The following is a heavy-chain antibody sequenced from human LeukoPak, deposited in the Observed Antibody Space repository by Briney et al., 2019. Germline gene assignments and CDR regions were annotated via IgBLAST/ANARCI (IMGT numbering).Heavy chain of an antibody. J-gene: IGHJ4*01. V-gene: IGHV3-23*01. CDR2: IGGSGDAT. D-gene: IGHD1-26*01. CDR1: GFTVSSNY. CDR3: ARDSGSYLQPTDF. Sequence: GGSLRLSCAASGFTVSSNYMGWVRQARGKGLEWVSSIGGSGDATYYADAVKGRFSVSRDNSKNTLYLQMNSLRADDTALYHCARDSGSYLQPTDFWGHGTLVTVSP.